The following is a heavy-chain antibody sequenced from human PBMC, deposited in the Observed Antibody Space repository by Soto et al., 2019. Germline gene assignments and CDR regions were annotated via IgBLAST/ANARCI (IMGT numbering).Heavy chain of an antibody. D-gene: IGHD1-26*01. CDR3: ARRQVGATKGKSWFDS. J-gene: IGHJ5*01. CDR1: GFDFSSHT. Sequence: EVQLLQSGGGLLQPGGSLRLSCSASGFDFSSHTMIWVRQAPGKGLEWVASIGNSGDISNYGDSVKGRFTIPRDNSKNSLYLQMNSLRAEDTALYFCARRQVGATKGKSWFDSWGQGTLVTVSS. V-gene: IGHV3-23*01. CDR2: IGNSGDIS.